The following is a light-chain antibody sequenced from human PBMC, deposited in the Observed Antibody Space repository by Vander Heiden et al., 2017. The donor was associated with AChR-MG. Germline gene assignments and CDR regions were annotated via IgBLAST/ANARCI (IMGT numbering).Light chain of an antibody. V-gene: IGKV3-11*01. CDR1: QSVNSH. CDR2: DAS. J-gene: IGKJ4*01. Sequence: EIVLTQSPATLSLSPGEGATLSCRASQSVNSHLAWYQQRPGQAPRLLIYDASNRATGIPARFSGGGSGTDFTLTISSLEPEDFAVYYCHHRRGTFGGGTKVEIK. CDR3: HHRRGT.